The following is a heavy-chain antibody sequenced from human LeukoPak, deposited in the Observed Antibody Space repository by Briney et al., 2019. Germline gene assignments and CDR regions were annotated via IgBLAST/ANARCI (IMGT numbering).Heavy chain of an antibody. CDR3: TTYLGYCSGGSCFSGAFDI. Sequence: KPGGSLRLSCAASGFAFSKAWLSWVRQAPGKGLEWVGRIKSETDGGTRDYAAPVKGRFFISRDDSENTLYLQMNSLQTEDTAVYYCTTYLGYCSGGSCFSGAFDIWGQGTMVTVSS. CDR1: GFAFSKAW. D-gene: IGHD2-15*01. J-gene: IGHJ3*02. CDR2: IKSETDGGTR. V-gene: IGHV3-15*01.